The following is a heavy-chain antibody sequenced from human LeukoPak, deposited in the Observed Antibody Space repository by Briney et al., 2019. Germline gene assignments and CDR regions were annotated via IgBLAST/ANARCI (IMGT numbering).Heavy chain of an antibody. D-gene: IGHD4-23*01. V-gene: IGHV4-59*12. J-gene: IGHJ4*02. CDR3: ARDYGGKTYFDY. CDR1: SGSISSYY. CDR2: IHYSGST. Sequence: SETLSLTCTVSSGSISSYYWSWIRQPPGKGLEWIGYIHYSGSTYYNPSLKSRVTISVDTSKNQFSLKLSSVTAADTAVYYCARDYGGKTYFDYWGQGTLVTVSS.